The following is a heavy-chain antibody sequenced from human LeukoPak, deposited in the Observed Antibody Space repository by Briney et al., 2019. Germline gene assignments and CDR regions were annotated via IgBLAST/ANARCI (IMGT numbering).Heavy chain of an antibody. CDR3: AKANIVSTIGWYFDL. V-gene: IGHV3-23*01. CDR2: ITAIGSTT. CDR1: GFTLTTYT. J-gene: IGHJ2*01. D-gene: IGHD5/OR15-5a*01. Sequence: GGSLRLSCAASGFTLTTYTIGWVRQVPGKGLEWVSLITAIGSTTYYADSVKGRFHISRDSSTTTLYLQMNTLRAEATAVYYCAKANIVSTIGWYFDLWGRGTLVTVSS.